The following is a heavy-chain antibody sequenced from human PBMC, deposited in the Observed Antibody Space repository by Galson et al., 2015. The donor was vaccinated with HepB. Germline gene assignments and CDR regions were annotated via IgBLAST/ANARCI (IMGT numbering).Heavy chain of an antibody. J-gene: IGHJ4*02. CDR3: ARGTIVVVPAAPVDY. V-gene: IGHV3-30-3*01. CDR1: GFTFSSYA. D-gene: IGHD2-2*01. CDR2: ISYDGSNK. Sequence: SLRLSCAASGFTFSSYAMHWVRQAPGKGLEWVAVISYDGSNKYYADSVKGRFTISRDNSKNTLYLQMNSLRAEDTAVYYCARGTIVVVPAAPVDYWGQGTLVTVSS.